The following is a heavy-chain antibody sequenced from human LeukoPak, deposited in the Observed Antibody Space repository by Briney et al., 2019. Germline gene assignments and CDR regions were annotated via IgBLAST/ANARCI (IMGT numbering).Heavy chain of an antibody. V-gene: IGHV3-23*01. J-gene: IGHJ4*02. Sequence: GGSLTLTCAVSGFTFSSYAMSWVRQAPGKGLEWVSGMSGSGGDTYYADSVKGRFTISRDNSKNTLYLQMNPLRAEVTAVYFCAKIYRFDSSGYSDNWGQGTLVTVSS. D-gene: IGHD3-22*01. CDR2: MSGSGGDT. CDR3: AKIYRFDSSGYSDN. CDR1: GFTFSSYA.